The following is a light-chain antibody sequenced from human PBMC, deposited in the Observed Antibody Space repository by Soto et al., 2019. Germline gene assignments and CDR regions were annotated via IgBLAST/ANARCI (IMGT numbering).Light chain of an antibody. CDR1: SSDVGNSNY. J-gene: IGLJ1*01. V-gene: IGLV2-14*01. Sequence: QSVLTQPASVSGSPGQSITISCTGTSSDVGNSNYISWYQQHPGKAPKLMIYEVTDRPSGVSNRFSGSKSGNTASLTISGLQAEDEAEYYCSSYTNINTRACVFGTGTKLTVL. CDR3: SSYTNINTRACV. CDR2: EVT.